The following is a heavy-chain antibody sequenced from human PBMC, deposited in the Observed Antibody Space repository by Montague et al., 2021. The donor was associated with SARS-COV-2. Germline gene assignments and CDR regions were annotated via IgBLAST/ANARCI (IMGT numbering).Heavy chain of an antibody. Sequence: SETLSLTCTVSGGSISSYYWSWIRQPPGKGLEWIGYIYYSGSTNYNPSFKSRVTISVDTSKNQFSLKLSSVTAADTAVYYCARASSTMVRGVTRWYFDLWGRGTLVTVSS. V-gene: IGHV4-59*13. CDR1: GGSISSYY. CDR2: IYYSGST. J-gene: IGHJ2*01. CDR3: ARASSTMVRGVTRWYFDL. D-gene: IGHD3-10*01.